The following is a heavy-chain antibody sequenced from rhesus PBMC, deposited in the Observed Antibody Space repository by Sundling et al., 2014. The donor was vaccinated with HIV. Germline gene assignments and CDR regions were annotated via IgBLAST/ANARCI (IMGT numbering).Heavy chain of an antibody. CDR3: ARHPMVPNFELDS. Sequence: QVQLQESGPGLVKPSETLSLTCAVSGASISTYYWSWIRQAPGKGLEWIGYIHGSGGTTNYNPSLKSRVTLSVHTSNNQFSLTLTSVTAADTAIYYCARHPMVPNFELDSWGQGVVVTVSS. CDR2: IHGSGGTT. D-gene: IGHD4-17*01. J-gene: IGHJ6*01. V-gene: IGHV4-169*01. CDR1: GASISTYY.